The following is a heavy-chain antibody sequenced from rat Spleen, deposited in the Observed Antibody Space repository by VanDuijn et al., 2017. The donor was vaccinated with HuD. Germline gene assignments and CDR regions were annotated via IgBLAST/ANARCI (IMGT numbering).Heavy chain of an antibody. Sequence: EVQLQESGPGPVKVSESLSLTCSVTGHSITSSYRWNWIRKFPGNKLEWMGYINSAGTTNYNQSLKSRISIPRDTSKNQFFLQVNSVSSEDTATYYFARSDGVHYYLPFADWGQGTLVTASS. CDR1: GHSITSSYR. CDR2: INSAGTT. CDR3: ARSDGVHYYLPFAD. J-gene: IGHJ3*01. D-gene: IGHD1-1*01. V-gene: IGHV3-3*01.